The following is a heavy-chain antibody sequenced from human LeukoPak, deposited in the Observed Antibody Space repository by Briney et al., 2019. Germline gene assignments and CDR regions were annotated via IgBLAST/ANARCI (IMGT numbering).Heavy chain of an antibody. Sequence: GGSLRLSCAASGFPFGSYAIHWVRQAPGKGLEYVSAITLDGISTYYANSVKGRFTISRDNSKNTLYLQMGSLRAEDMAVYYCARVAVPGTYDYWGQGTLVTVSS. J-gene: IGHJ4*02. V-gene: IGHV3-64*01. D-gene: IGHD6-19*01. CDR1: GFPFGSYA. CDR3: ARVAVPGTYDY. CDR2: ITLDGIST.